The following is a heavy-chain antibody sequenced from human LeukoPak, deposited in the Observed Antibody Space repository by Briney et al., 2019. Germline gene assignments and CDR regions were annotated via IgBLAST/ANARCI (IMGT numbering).Heavy chain of an antibody. CDR3: AKAPVTSCRGAYCYPFDS. CDR1: GFTLSTYA. D-gene: IGHD2-21*01. J-gene: IGHJ4*02. CDR2: TSSSDAGT. Sequence: GGSLRLSCAASGFTLSTYAMSWVRQTPGKGLEWVAATSSSDAGTYHADSVRGRFTISRDNSKNTLYLQTNSLRAEDAAVYFCAKAPVTSCRGAYCYPFDSWGQGTLVTVSS. V-gene: IGHV3-23*01.